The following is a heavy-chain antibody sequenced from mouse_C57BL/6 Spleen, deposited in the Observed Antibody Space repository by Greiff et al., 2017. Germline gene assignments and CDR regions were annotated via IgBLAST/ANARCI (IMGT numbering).Heavy chain of an antibody. V-gene: IGHV5-4*01. J-gene: IGHJ3*01. Sequence: EVQRVESGGGLVKPGGSLKLSCAASGFTFSSYAMSWVRQTPEKRLEWVATISDGGSYTYYPDNVKGRFTISRDTAKNNLYLQMSQLKSEDTAMYYCARNYYGSSYPAWFAYWGKGTLVTVSA. D-gene: IGHD1-1*01. CDR1: GFTFSSYA. CDR3: ARNYYGSSYPAWFAY. CDR2: ISDGGSYT.